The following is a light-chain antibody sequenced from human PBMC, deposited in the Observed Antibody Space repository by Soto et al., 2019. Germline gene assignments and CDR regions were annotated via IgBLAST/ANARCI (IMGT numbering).Light chain of an antibody. CDR1: SSNIGTNS. J-gene: IGLJ1*01. CDR2: NND. CDR3: AAWDDSLNGFYV. Sequence: QSVLTQPPSASGTPGQRVTISCSGGSSNIGTNSVNWYQQLPGRAPKLLIYNNDLRPSGVPDRFSGSKSGTSASLVISGLQSEDEADYYCAAWDDSLNGFYVFGIGTKLTVL. V-gene: IGLV1-44*01.